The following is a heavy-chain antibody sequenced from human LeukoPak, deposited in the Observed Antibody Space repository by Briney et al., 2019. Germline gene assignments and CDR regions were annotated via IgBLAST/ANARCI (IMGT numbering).Heavy chain of an antibody. CDR3: ARGEVSFEP. Sequence: ASVKVSCKTSADTFTGYYMHWVRQPPGQGLEWMGWINPNTGGTYYAQKFQGRVTMTWDTSIITAYRELSRLTSGLTVVYCCARGEVSFEPWGEGTLVTVSS. D-gene: IGHD5/OR15-5a*01. CDR2: INPNTGGT. V-gene: IGHV1-2*02. CDR1: ADTFTGYY. J-gene: IGHJ5*02.